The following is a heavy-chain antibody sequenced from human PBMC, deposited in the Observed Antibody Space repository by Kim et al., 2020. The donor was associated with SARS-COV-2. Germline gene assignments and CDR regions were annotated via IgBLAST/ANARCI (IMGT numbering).Heavy chain of an antibody. CDR2: T. Sequence: TSYAQKFQGRVTMTRDTSTSTVYMELSSLRSEDTAVYYCARGRDSSWLDYWGQGTLVTVSS. J-gene: IGHJ4*02. D-gene: IGHD6-13*01. V-gene: IGHV1-46*01. CDR3: ARGRDSSWLDY.